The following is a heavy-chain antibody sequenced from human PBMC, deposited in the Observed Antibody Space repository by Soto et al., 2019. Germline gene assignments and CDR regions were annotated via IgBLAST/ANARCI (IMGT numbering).Heavy chain of an antibody. Sequence: QVQLVQSGAEVKKPGASVKVSCKASGYTFTSHAMHWVRQAPGQRLEWMGWINAGNGNTKYSQKFQGRVTITRDTSASTAYMELSSLRSEDTAVYYCVRDRLRLRDSSGYYSARDAFDIWGQGTMVTVSS. CDR2: INAGNGNT. D-gene: IGHD3-22*01. CDR1: GYTFTSHA. CDR3: VRDRLRLRDSSGYYSARDAFDI. J-gene: IGHJ3*02. V-gene: IGHV1-3*01.